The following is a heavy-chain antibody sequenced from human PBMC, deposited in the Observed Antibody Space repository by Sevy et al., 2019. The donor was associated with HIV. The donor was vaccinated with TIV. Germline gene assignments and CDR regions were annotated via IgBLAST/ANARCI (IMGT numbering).Heavy chain of an antibody. Sequence: WGSLRLSCAASGFTFSVYWMTWVRQAPGKGLEWVATMKEDGSDKDYVDSVKGRFTISRDNAKNSLYLQMNSLRAEDTAVYYCVREGVGGYSYSLDQWGLGTLVTVSS. CDR3: VREGVGGYSYSLDQ. J-gene: IGHJ4*02. CDR2: MKEDGSDK. V-gene: IGHV3-7*01. D-gene: IGHD5-18*01. CDR1: GFTFSVYW.